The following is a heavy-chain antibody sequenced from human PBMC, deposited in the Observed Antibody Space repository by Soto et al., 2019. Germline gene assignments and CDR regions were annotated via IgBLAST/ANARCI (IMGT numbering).Heavy chain of an antibody. CDR1: GFTCSSYA. D-gene: IGHD3-3*01. CDR2: ISGSGGST. Sequence: QPEGSLRLSCSASGFTCSSYAMSWVRQAPGKGLEWVSAISGSGGSTYYADSVKGRFTISRDNSKNTLYLQMNSLRAEDTAVYYCAKSPRRSTHVLRFLEWLFPHDYWRQGTLVTDSS. CDR3: AKSPRRSTHVLRFLEWLFPHDY. V-gene: IGHV3-23*01. J-gene: IGHJ4*02.